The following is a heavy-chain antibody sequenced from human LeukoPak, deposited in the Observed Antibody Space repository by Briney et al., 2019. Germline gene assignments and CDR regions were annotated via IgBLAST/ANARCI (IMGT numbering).Heavy chain of an antibody. CDR3: ATRMDSGGYYEPFFDY. CDR1: GYTLTELS. D-gene: IGHD1-26*01. Sequence: ASVKVSCKVSGYTLTELSMHWVRQAPGKGLEWMGGFDPEDGETIYAQKFQGRVTMTEDTSTDTAYMELSSLRSEDTAVYYCATRMDSGGYYEPFFDYWGQGTLVTVSS. V-gene: IGHV1-24*01. J-gene: IGHJ4*02. CDR2: FDPEDGET.